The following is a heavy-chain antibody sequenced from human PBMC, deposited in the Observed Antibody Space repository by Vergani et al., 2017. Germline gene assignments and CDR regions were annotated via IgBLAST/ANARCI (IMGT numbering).Heavy chain of an antibody. CDR2: TYYSGST. V-gene: IGHV4-59*01. D-gene: IGHD3-9*01. CDR1: GGSISSYY. J-gene: IGHJ4*02. Sequence: QVQLQESGPGLVKPSETLSLTCTVSGGSISSYYWSWIRQPPGKGLEWIGYTYYSGSTNYNPSLKSRVTISVDTSKNQFSLKLSSVTAADTAVYYCARGTYYDILTGYGFFDYWGQGTLVTVSS. CDR3: ARGTYYDILTGYGFFDY.